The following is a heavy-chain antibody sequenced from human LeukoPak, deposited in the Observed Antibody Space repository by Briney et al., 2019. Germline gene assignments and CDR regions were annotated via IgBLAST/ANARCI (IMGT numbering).Heavy chain of an antibody. D-gene: IGHD2-15*01. Sequence: SETLSLTCTVSGGSISSSSYYWGWIRQPPGKGLEWIGSIYYSGSTYYNPSLKSRVTISVDTSKNQFSLKLSSVTAADTAVYYCARAHRDVVVVAATLNWFDPWGQGTLVTVSS. CDR1: GGSISSSSYY. J-gene: IGHJ5*02. V-gene: IGHV4-39*07. CDR2: IYYSGST. CDR3: ARAHRDVVVVAATLNWFDP.